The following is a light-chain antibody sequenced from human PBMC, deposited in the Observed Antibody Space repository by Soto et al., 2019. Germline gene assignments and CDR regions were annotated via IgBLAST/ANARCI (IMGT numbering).Light chain of an antibody. V-gene: IGLV4-69*01. J-gene: IGLJ2*01. CDR3: QTWGTGIVV. CDR1: SGHSSYA. Sequence: QLVLTQSPSASASLGASVKLTCTLSSGHSSYAIAWHQQQPEKGPRYLMKLNSDGSHSKGDWIPDRFSGSSSGAERYLTISGLQSEDEADYYCQTWGTGIVVFGGGTQLTVL. CDR2: LNSDGSH.